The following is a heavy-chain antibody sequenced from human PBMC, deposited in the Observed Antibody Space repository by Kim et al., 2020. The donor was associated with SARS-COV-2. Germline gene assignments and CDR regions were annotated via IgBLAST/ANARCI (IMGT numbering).Heavy chain of an antibody. Sequence: GGSLRLSCAASGFTVSSNYISWVRQAPGKGLQWVSVIYSGDSTYYADSVRGRFTISRDSSKNTLYLQMNSLRAEDTAVYFCARGGNIAAAGGGFDCWGQGTLVTVSS. CDR3: ARGGNIAAAGGGFDC. V-gene: IGHV3-66*01. CDR2: IYSGDST. D-gene: IGHD6-25*01. CDR1: GFTVSSNY. J-gene: IGHJ4*02.